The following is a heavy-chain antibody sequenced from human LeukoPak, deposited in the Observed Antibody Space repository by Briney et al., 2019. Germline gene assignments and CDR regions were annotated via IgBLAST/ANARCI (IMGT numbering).Heavy chain of an antibody. V-gene: IGHV4-61*02. D-gene: IGHD1-26*01. Sequence: SETLSLTCTVSGASISSGSYYWNWIRQPAGKGLEWIGRIFASGSTNYNPSLKSRVTISLDTSKNQLSLKLSSVTAADTAVYYCARGGVGATTYVWFDPWGQGTLVTVSS. J-gene: IGHJ5*02. CDR1: GASISSGSYY. CDR3: ARGGVGATTYVWFDP. CDR2: IFASGST.